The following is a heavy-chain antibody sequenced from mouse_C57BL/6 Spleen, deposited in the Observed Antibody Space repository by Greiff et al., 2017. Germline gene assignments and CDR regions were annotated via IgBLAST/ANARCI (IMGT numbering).Heavy chain of an antibody. D-gene: IGHD3-1*01. Sequence: QVQLQQSGPELVKPGASVKISCKASGYAFSSSWMNWVKQRPGKGLEWIGRIYPGDGDTNYNGKFKGKATLTADKSSRTAYMQLSSLTSEDSAVXFCARWSQLEAMDYWGQGTSVTVSS. J-gene: IGHJ4*01. CDR3: ARWSQLEAMDY. CDR1: GYAFSSSW. CDR2: IYPGDGDT. V-gene: IGHV1-82*01.